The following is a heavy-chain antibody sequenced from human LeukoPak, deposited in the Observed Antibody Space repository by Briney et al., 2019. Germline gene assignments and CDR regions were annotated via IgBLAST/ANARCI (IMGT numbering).Heavy chain of an antibody. V-gene: IGHV1-69*13. Sequence: SVKVSCKASGGTFSSYAISWVRQAPGQGLEWMGGIIPIFGTANYAQKFQGRVTITADESTSTAYMELSSLRSEDTAVYYCARSTFPEEHYYGMDVWGKGTTVTVSS. CDR2: IIPIFGTA. J-gene: IGHJ6*04. D-gene: IGHD1-26*01. CDR3: ARSTFPEEHYYGMDV. CDR1: GGTFSSYA.